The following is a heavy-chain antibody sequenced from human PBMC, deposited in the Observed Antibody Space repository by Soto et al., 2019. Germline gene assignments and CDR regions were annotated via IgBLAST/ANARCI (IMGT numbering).Heavy chain of an antibody. CDR1: GGSFSGYY. D-gene: IGHD6-6*01. CDR2: INHSGST. CDR3: ARAGKTIAARPFDY. V-gene: IGHV4-34*01. Sequence: TSETLSLTCAVYGGSFSGYYWSWIRQPPGKGLEWIGEINHSGSTNYNPSLKSRVTISVDTSKNQFSLKLSSVTAADTAVYFCARAGKTIAARPFDYWGQGTLVTVSS. J-gene: IGHJ4*02.